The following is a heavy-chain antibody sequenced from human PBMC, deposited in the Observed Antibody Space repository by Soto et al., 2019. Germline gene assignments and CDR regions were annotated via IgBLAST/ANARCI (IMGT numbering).Heavy chain of an antibody. Sequence: ETLSLTCTVSGSSISSSGYYWGWIRQPPGKGLEWIGSMYYGVSTYYNPSLKSRVTVSVDASKNQFSLNLSSVTAADTAVYYCARLPSRHLVDYWGQGTLVTVSS. CDR2: MYYGVST. CDR3: ARLPSRHLVDY. D-gene: IGHD3-3*02. J-gene: IGHJ4*02. V-gene: IGHV4-39*01. CDR1: GSSISSSGYY.